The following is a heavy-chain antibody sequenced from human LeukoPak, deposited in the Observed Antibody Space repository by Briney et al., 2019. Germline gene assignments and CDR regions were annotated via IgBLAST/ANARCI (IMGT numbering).Heavy chain of an antibody. J-gene: IGHJ6*02. V-gene: IGHV3-21*01. CDR2: ISRSSYI. CDR1: GFTFSSYS. CDR3: AREAFYYYGMDV. Sequence: GGSLRLSCAASGFTFSSYSMNWVRQAPGKGLEWVSSISRSSYIYYADSVKGRFTISRDKAKNSLYLQMNSLRAEDTAVYYCAREAFYYYGMDVWGQGTTVTVSS.